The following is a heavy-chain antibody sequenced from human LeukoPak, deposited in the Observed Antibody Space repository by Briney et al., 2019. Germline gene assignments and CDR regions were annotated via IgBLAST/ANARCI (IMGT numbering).Heavy chain of an antibody. J-gene: IGHJ4*02. D-gene: IGHD6-19*01. V-gene: IGHV3-7*01. CDR2: IKQDGSEK. CDR3: ARDGGSGWPSFDY. Sequence: GGSLRLSCAASGFTSSSYWMSWVRQAPGKGLEWVANIKQDGSEKYYVDSVKGRFTISRDNAKNSLYLQMNSLRAEDTAVYYCARDGGSGWPSFDYWGQGTLVTVSS. CDR1: GFTSSSYW.